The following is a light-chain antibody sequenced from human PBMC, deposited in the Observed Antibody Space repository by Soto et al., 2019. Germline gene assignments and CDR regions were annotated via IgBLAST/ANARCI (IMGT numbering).Light chain of an antibody. CDR1: SSDVGKYNL. CDR3: CSYAGSDSFV. V-gene: IGLV2-23*01. CDR2: EGS. J-gene: IGLJ1*01. Sequence: QSALTQPASVSGSPGQSITISCTGTSSDVGKYNLVSWYQQHPGKAPRLMIYEGSKRPSGVSNRFSGSKSGNTASLTNSGLQAEDEADYHCCSYAGSDSFVFGTGTKVTVL.